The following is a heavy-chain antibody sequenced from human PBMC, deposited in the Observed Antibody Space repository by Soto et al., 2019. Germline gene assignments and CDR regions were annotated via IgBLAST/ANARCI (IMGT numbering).Heavy chain of an antibody. J-gene: IGHJ4*02. CDR3: ARGITMVRGYEPVYYFDY. CDR1: GGTFSSYA. Sequence: ASVKVSCKASGGTFSSYAISWVRQAPGQGLEWMGGIIPIFGTANYAQKFQGRVTITADESTSTAYMELSSLRSEDTAVYYCARGITMVRGYEPVYYFDYWGQGTLVTVS. D-gene: IGHD3-10*01. V-gene: IGHV1-69*13. CDR2: IIPIFGTA.